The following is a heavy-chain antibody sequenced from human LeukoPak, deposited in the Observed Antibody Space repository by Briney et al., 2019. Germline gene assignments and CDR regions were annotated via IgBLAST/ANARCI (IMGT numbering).Heavy chain of an antibody. CDR3: VRHSRVVAFDY. V-gene: IGHV4-59*08. CDR2: IYYTGNT. J-gene: IGHJ4*02. D-gene: IGHD2-15*01. Sequence: PSETQSLTCTVSGVSISNHYSSWIRQPPGKGLEWIGYIYYTGNTNYNPSLKSRVTISEDISKNQVSLRLTSVTAADTAVYYCVRHSRVVAFDYWGQGNLVTVSS. CDR1: GVSISNHY.